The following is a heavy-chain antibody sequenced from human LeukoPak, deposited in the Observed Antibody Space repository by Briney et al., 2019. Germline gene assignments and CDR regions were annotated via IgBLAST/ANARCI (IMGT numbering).Heavy chain of an antibody. V-gene: IGHV3-53*01. CDR1: GFTVSSNY. CDR2: IYSGGST. J-gene: IGHJ4*02. D-gene: IGHD6-13*01. CDR3: ARAAAGTGDYDY. Sequence: PGGSLRLSCAASGFTVSSNYMNWVRQAPGKGLEWVSVIYSGGSTYYADSMKGRFTISRDNSKNTLYLQMNSLRAEDTAVYYCARAAAGTGDYDYWGQGTLVTVSS.